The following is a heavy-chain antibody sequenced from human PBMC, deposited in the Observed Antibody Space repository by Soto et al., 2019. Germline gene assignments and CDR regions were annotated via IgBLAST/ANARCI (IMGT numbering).Heavy chain of an antibody. CDR2: ISAYNGNT. D-gene: IGHD2-15*01. CDR1: GYTFTSYG. CDR3: ERYEVVVAATPHWFDP. Sequence: QVQLVQSGAEVKKPGASVKVSCKASGYTFTSYGISWVRQAPGQGLEWMGWISAYNGNTNYAQKLQGRVTMTTDTSTSTAYMELRSLRSEDTAVYYCERYEVVVAATPHWFDPWGQGTLVTVSS. J-gene: IGHJ5*02. V-gene: IGHV1-18*01.